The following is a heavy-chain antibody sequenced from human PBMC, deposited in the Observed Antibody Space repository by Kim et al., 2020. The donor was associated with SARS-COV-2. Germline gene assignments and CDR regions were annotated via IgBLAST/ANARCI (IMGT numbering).Heavy chain of an antibody. CDR1: GFTFSSYG. V-gene: IGHV3-30*03. D-gene: IGHD3-22*01. Sequence: GGSLRLSCAASGFTFSSYGMHWVRQAPGKGLEWVAVISYDGSNKYYADSVKGRFTISRDNSKNTLYLQMNSLRAEDTAVYYCAIVDYYDSSGLHYWGQGTLVTVSS. CDR3: AIVDYYDSSGLHY. J-gene: IGHJ4*02. CDR2: ISYDGSNK.